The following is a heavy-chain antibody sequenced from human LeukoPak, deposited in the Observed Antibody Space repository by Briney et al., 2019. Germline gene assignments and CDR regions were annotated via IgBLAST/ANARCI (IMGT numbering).Heavy chain of an antibody. Sequence: GGSLRLSCTASGFTFSYYHMNWVRQAPGKGLEWVSYISSSSSIIYYADSVKGRFTISRDKSKNTLYLQMNSLRAEDTAVYYCARPPYGGVDYWGQGTLVTVSS. CDR1: GFTFSYYH. CDR3: ARPPYGGVDY. CDR2: ISSSSSII. V-gene: IGHV3-48*01. J-gene: IGHJ4*02. D-gene: IGHD4-23*01.